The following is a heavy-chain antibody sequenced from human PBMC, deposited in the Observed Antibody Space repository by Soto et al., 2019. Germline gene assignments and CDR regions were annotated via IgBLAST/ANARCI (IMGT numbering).Heavy chain of an antibody. CDR3: AKWAYGDYPGWADS. CDR1: GFTFSNYA. D-gene: IGHD4-17*01. Sequence: PGGSLRLSCVVSGFTFSNYAMSWVRQAPGKGLEWVSVISGSGSSTHYADSLRGRFTTSRDNSEKTMYLQMNGLSAEDTAVYYCAKWAYGDYPGWADSWGQGTLVTVSS. J-gene: IGHJ4*02. V-gene: IGHV3-23*01. CDR2: ISGSGSST.